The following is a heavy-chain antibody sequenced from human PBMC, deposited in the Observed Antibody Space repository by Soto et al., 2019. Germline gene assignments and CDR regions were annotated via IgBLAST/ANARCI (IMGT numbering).Heavy chain of an antibody. CDR1: GFTFSSYA. V-gene: IGHV3-30-3*01. J-gene: IGHJ6*02. D-gene: IGHD3-3*01. Sequence: PGGSLRLSCAASGFTFSSYAMHWVRQAPGKGLEWVAVISYDGSNKYYADPVKGRFTISRDNSKNTLYMQMNSLRAEDTAVYYCAREVTSYDFWSGKPKSYCYYSGMDVWGQGTTVTVSS. CDR2: ISYDGSNK. CDR3: AREVTSYDFWSGKPKSYCYYSGMDV.